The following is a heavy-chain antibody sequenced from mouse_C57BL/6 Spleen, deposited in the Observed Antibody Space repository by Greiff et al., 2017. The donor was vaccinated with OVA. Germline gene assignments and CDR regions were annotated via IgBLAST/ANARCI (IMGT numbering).Heavy chain of an antibody. Sequence: QVQLQQSGAELARPGASVKLSCKASGYTFTSYGISWVKQRTGQGLEWIGEIYPRSGNTYYNEKFKGKATLTADKSSSTAYMEIRSLTSEDSAVYFCARRGNYGKEDYAMDYWGQGTSVTVSS. CDR3: ARRGNYGKEDYAMDY. V-gene: IGHV1-81*01. J-gene: IGHJ4*01. CDR1: GYTFTSYG. D-gene: IGHD2-1*01. CDR2: IYPRSGNT.